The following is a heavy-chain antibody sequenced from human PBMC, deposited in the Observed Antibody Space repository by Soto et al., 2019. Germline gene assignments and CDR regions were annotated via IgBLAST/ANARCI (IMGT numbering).Heavy chain of an antibody. CDR3: AREDYYDSSGYYGY. CDR2: ILVDGRT. CDR1: GFICSSYD. Sequence: PGGSLRLSCAASGFICSSYDMSWVRQAPGKGLEWVSTILVDGRTFYVDSVKGRFTISRDNSKNTLYLQMNSLRAEDTAVYYCAREDYYDSSGYYGYWGQGTLVTVSS. D-gene: IGHD3-22*01. J-gene: IGHJ4*02. V-gene: IGHV3-23*01.